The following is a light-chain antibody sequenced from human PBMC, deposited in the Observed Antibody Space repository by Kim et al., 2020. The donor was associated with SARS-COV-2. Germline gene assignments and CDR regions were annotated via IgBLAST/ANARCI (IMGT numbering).Light chain of an antibody. Sequence: SSELTQDPAVSVALGQTVRITCQGDSLRSYYATGYQQRPRQAPVLVIYGRNNRPSGSPDRCSCSSSGNTASLTISGAQAEDEADFYCQSRDSGGDVLFGGGSQLSVL. V-gene: IGLV3-19*01. CDR1: SLRSYY. J-gene: IGLJ2*01. CDR2: GRN. CDR3: QSRDSGGDVL.